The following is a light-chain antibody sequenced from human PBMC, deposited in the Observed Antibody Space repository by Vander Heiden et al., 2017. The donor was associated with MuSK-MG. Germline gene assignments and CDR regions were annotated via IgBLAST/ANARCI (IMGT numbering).Light chain of an antibody. CDR2: WAS. Sequence: IVMTQSPASLRVALGERATINCKSSQSVLYTSNNKNYVDWYQQKPGQPPKLLIYWASTRQTGVPERFSGSGSGTDFTLTINNLEAEDVAVYSCQQYHSPPYTFGPGT. CDR3: QQYHSPPYT. CDR1: QSVLYTSNNKNY. V-gene: IGKV4-1*01. J-gene: IGKJ3*01.